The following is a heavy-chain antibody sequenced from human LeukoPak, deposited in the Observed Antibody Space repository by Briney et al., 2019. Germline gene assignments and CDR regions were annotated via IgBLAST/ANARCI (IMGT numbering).Heavy chain of an antibody. CDR3: ARGYSSGWTYYYYGMGV. D-gene: IGHD6-19*01. CDR2: IYYSGST. J-gene: IGHJ6*02. CDR1: GGSISSYY. V-gene: IGHV4-59*01. Sequence: SETLSLTCTVSGGSISSYYWSWIRQPPGKGLEWIGYIYYSGSTNYNPSLKSRVTISVDTSKNQFSLKLSSVTAADTAVYYCARGYSSGWTYYYYGMGVWGQGTTVTVSS.